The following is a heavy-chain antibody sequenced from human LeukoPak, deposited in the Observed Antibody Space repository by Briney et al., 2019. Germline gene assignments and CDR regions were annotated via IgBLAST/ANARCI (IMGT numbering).Heavy chain of an antibody. V-gene: IGHV4-4*08. CDR2: IYNSGTT. J-gene: IGHJ4*02. Sequence: PSETLSLTCNVSAGSISSYYWSWVRQPPGKGLEWIGYIYNSGTTSFSPTLRSRVTTSVDTSKKHLFLKLRSVTAADTAVYYCARESTQLAFNYWGQGTLVTVSS. CDR1: AGSISSYY. CDR3: ARESTQLAFNY.